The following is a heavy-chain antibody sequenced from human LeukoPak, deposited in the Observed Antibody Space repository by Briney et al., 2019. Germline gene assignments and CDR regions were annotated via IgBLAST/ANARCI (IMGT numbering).Heavy chain of an antibody. V-gene: IGHV4-31*03. Sequence: SETLSLTCTVSGVSISSGGYYWSWIRQHPGKGLEWIGYIYYSGSTYYNPSLKSRVTISVDTSKNQFSLKLSSVTAADTAVYYCAREPSSSYFDYWGQGTLATASS. CDR2: IYYSGST. CDR1: GVSISSGGYY. CDR3: AREPSSSYFDY. J-gene: IGHJ4*02.